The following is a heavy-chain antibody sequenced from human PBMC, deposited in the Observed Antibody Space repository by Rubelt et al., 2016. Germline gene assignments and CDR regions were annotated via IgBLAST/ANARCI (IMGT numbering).Heavy chain of an antibody. D-gene: IGHD3-3*01. Sequence: QVQLQQWGAGLLKPSETLSLTCAVYGGSFSGYYWSWIRQPPGKGLEWIGEINHSGSTNYNPSLKSRVTRSVDTSKNQFSLKRSSVTAADTAVYYCARPTMRQGFLEWFPWGQGTLVTVSS. J-gene: IGHJ5*02. CDR2: INHSGST. CDR1: GGSFSGYY. CDR3: ARPTMRQGFLEWFP. V-gene: IGHV4-34*01.